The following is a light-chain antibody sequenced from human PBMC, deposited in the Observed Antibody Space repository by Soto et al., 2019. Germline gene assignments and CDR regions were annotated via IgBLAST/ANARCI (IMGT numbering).Light chain of an antibody. CDR1: QSISNF. J-gene: IGKJ1*01. CDR2: AAS. V-gene: IGKV1-39*01. CDR3: HQTYSNPPWT. Sequence: DIQMTQSPSSLSASIGDRVTIICRASQSISNFLNWYQHIPGKAPKLLIYAASSLQSGVPSRFSGSGSGTDFTLTITSLQPEDFATYYCHQTYSNPPWTFGQGTKVEI.